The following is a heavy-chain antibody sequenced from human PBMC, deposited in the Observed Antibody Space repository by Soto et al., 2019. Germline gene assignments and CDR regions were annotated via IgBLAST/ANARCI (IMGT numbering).Heavy chain of an antibody. CDR2: IIPIFGTA. J-gene: IGHJ6*03. V-gene: IGHV1-69*01. CDR1: GGTFSSYA. CDR3: ARGAQAADYYYYMEG. Sequence: VSCKASGGTFSSYAISWVRQAPGQGLEWMGGIIPIFGTANYAQKFQGRVTITADESTSTAYMELRSLRSEDTAVYYCARGAQAADYYYYMEGWGKGTTVTVSS.